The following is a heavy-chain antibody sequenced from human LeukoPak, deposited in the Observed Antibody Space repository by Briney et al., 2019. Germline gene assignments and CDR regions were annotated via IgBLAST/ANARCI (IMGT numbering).Heavy chain of an antibody. D-gene: IGHD3-10*01. J-gene: IGHJ4*02. V-gene: IGHV3-66*01. CDR2: IYSGGTT. Sequence: PGGSLRLSCAASGFTVSSNYMTWVRQAPGKGLEWVSVIYSGGTTYYADSVKGRFTISRDNSKNTLYLQMNSLRAEDTAVYYCARDSASSLDYWGQGTLVTVSS. CDR1: GFTVSSNY. CDR3: ARDSASSLDY.